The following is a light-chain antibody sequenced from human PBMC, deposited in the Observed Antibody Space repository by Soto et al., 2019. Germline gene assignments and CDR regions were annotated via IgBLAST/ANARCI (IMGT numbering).Light chain of an antibody. Sequence: DIVMTQFPDSLTVPLGERATINCKSSQSVLYSSNNKSYLAWYQHKPGQPPKVLIYWASTRESGVHDRFSGIVSGTDFTLTMSSLQADDVAVYYCQQYYTTPYTFGQGTKLEIK. V-gene: IGKV4-1*01. CDR1: QSVLYSSNNKSY. J-gene: IGKJ2*01. CDR3: QQYYTTPYT. CDR2: WAS.